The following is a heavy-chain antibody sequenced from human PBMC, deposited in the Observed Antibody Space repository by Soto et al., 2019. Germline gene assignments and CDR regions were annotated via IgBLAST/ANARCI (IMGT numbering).Heavy chain of an antibody. J-gene: IGHJ4*01. Sequence: QVQLVQSGAEVKKPGASVKVSCKASGYTFSGYYMHWVRQAPGQGLEWMGWINTLSGDTSFPQKFQGRVAMTRDTSIDTAVMEVSMLTSVYTAIYYSARSLLNVIFPLAYWGHGTLVSVSS. CDR3: ARSLLNVIFPLAY. CDR2: INTLSGDT. V-gene: IGHV1-2*02. CDR1: GYTFSGYY. D-gene: IGHD3-3*02.